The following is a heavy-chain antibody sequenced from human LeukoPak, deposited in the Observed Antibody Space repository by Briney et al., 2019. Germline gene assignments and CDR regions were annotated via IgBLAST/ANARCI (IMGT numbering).Heavy chain of an antibody. CDR3: ARDSKQQLADDAFDI. CDR1: GGTFSSYA. V-gene: IGHV1-69*05. D-gene: IGHD6-13*01. CDR2: IIPIFGTA. Sequence: SVKVSCKASGGTFSSYAISWVRQAPGQGLEWMGGIIPIFGTANYAQKFQGRVTITTDESTSTAYMELSSLRSQDTAVYYCARDSKQQLADDAFDIWGQGTMVTVSS. J-gene: IGHJ3*02.